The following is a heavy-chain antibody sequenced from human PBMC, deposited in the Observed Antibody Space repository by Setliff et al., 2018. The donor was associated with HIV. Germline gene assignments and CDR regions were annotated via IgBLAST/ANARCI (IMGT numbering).Heavy chain of an antibody. D-gene: IGHD3-10*01. Sequence: SETLSLTCTVSGDSINSGNYYWSWVRQHPGKGLEWIGYIYYSGSTYYSPSLKSRVTISEDTSKNQFSLKMRSVTAADTAVYYCATSPAGEILGSRPFYFDYWGQGTLVTVSS. J-gene: IGHJ4*02. V-gene: IGHV4-31*03. CDR3: ATSPAGEILGSRPFYFDY. CDR2: IYYSGST. CDR1: GDSINSGNYY.